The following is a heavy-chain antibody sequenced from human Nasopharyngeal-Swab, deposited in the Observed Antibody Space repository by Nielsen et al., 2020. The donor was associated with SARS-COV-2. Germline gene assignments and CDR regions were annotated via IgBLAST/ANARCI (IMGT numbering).Heavy chain of an antibody. CDR3: ARHQEFTIFGVVIRGAFDI. Sequence: ESLKISCTVSGGSISSSSYYWGWIRQPPGKGLEWIGSIYYSGSTYYNPSLKSRVTISVDTFKNQFSLKLSSVTAADTAVYYCARHQEFTIFGVVIRGAFDIWGQGTMVTVSS. V-gene: IGHV4-39*01. CDR2: IYYSGST. D-gene: IGHD3-3*01. J-gene: IGHJ3*02. CDR1: GGSISSSSYY.